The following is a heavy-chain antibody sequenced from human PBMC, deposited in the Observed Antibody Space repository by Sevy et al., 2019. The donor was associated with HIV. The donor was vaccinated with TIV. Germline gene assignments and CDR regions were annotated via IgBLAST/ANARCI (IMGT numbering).Heavy chain of an antibody. V-gene: IGHV3-9*01. CDR3: AKSKVASVYHYYGMDV. Sequence: GGSLRLSCRTFGFTFDEHAMHWVRQVPGKGLEWVSGIRWNGGSVAYADSVKGRFTISRDNTKSSLCLQMNGLRPEDTAVYYCAKSKVASVYHYYGMDVWGHGTTVTVSS. J-gene: IGHJ6*02. CDR2: IRWNGGSV. CDR1: GFTFDEHA.